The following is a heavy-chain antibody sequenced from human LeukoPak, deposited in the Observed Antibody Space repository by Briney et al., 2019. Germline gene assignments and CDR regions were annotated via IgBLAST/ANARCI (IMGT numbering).Heavy chain of an antibody. Sequence: PGGSLRLSCLASGFTVSSTYMSWVRQAPGKGLEWVSSISSSSSYIYYADSVKGRFTISRDNAKNSLYLQMNSLRAEDTAVYYCARDTITMKEVAYWYFDLWGRGTLVTVSS. CDR2: ISSSSSYI. J-gene: IGHJ2*01. V-gene: IGHV3-21*01. CDR3: ARDTITMKEVAYWYFDL. CDR1: GFTVSSTY. D-gene: IGHD3-22*01.